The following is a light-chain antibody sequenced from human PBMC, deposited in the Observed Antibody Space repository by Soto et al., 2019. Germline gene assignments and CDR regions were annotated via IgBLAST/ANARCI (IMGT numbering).Light chain of an antibody. J-gene: IGLJ2*01. CDR1: SSNIGSNT. V-gene: IGLV1-51*01. CDR3: GTWDSSLSAHVV. Sequence: QSVLTQPPSASGTPGQRVTISCSGSSSNIGSNTVNWYQQLPGTAPKLLIYDNNKRPSGIPDRFSGSKSGTSATLGITGLQTGDEADYYCGTWDSSLSAHVVFGGGTKLTVL. CDR2: DNN.